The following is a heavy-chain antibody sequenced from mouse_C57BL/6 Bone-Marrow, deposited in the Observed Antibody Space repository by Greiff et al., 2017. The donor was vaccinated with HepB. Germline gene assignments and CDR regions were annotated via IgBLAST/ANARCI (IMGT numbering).Heavy chain of an antibody. J-gene: IGHJ2*01. CDR2: ISNGGGST. CDR1: GFTFSDYY. Sequence: EVMLVESGGGLVQPGGSLKLSCAASGFTFSDYYMYWVRQTPEKRLEWVAYISNGGGSTYYPDTVKGRCTISRDNAKNTLDLQMSRLKSEDTAMYYCARYYYGSTDYWGQGTTLTVSS. D-gene: IGHD1-1*01. CDR3: ARYYYGSTDY. V-gene: IGHV5-12*01.